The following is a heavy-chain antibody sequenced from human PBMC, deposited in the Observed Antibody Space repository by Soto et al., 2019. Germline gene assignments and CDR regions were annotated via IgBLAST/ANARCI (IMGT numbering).Heavy chain of an antibody. D-gene: IGHD2-15*01. V-gene: IGHV3-7*01. J-gene: IGHJ4*02. Sequence: GGSLRLSCAASGFTFGNYWMSWVRQAPGKGLEWVANIKQDGSEKYYVDSVKGRFTISRDNADYSLYLQMDSLRAEDMAIYYCARYGGSDGRCYDYWGQGTLVTVSS. CDR2: IKQDGSEK. CDR1: GFTFGNYW. CDR3: ARYGGSDGRCYDY.